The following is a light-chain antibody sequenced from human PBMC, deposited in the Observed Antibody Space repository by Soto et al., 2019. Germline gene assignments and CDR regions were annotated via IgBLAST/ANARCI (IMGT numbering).Light chain of an antibody. CDR2: EVT. CDR3: SSYTSSRTVV. CDR1: SSDVGGNIY. J-gene: IGLJ2*01. Sequence: QSVLTQPASVSGSPGQSITISCTGTSSDVGGNIYVSWYQQHPGKAPKLMIYEVTNRPSGVSYRFSGSRSDNTASLTISGLQAEDEADYYCSSYTSSRTVVFGGGTQLTVL. V-gene: IGLV2-14*01.